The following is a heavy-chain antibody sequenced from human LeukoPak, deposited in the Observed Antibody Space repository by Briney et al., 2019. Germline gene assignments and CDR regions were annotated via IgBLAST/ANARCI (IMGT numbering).Heavy chain of an antibody. CDR1: GFTFSSYP. Sequence: PGGSLRLSCAASGFTFSSYPMSWVRQAPGKGLEWVSAISGSGGSTYYADSVKGRFTISRDNSKNTLYLQMNSLRAEDTAVYYCAKRYSSSSGYYFDYWGQGTLVTVSS. J-gene: IGHJ4*02. CDR2: ISGSGGST. CDR3: AKRYSSSSGYYFDY. D-gene: IGHD6-6*01. V-gene: IGHV3-23*01.